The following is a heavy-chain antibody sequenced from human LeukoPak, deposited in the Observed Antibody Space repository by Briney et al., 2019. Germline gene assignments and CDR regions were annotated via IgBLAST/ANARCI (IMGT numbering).Heavy chain of an antibody. D-gene: IGHD4-11*01. Sequence: ASVKVSCKASGGTFSSYAISWVRQAPGQGLEWMGGIIPIFGTANYAQKFQGRVTITADESTSTAYMELSSLRSEDTAVYYCARNDYSPNYYYYGKDVWGQGTTVTVSS. V-gene: IGHV1-69*13. CDR1: GGTFSSYA. J-gene: IGHJ6*02. CDR2: IIPIFGTA. CDR3: ARNDYSPNYYYYGKDV.